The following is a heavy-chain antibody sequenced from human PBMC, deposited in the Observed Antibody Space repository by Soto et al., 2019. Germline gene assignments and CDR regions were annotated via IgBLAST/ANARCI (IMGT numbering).Heavy chain of an antibody. Sequence: EVQLLESGGGLVQPGGSLRLSCVASGFTFSSYAMSWVRQVPGEALGWVSTISDAAASAYYVDSVKSRFTISSDNSKRTLYLQMNSLRAEDSAMYYCARPYGGKIGDAPDLWGQGTMVTVSS. J-gene: IGHJ3*01. V-gene: IGHV3-23*01. CDR1: GFTFSSYA. CDR3: ARPYGGKIGDAPDL. CDR2: ISDAAASA. D-gene: IGHD3-16*01.